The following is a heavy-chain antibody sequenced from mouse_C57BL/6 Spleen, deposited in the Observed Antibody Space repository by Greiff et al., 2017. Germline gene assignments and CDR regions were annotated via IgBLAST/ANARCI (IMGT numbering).Heavy chain of an antibody. CDR1: GFNIKDYY. Sequence: VHVKQSGAELVKPGASVKLSCTASGFNIKDYYMHWVKQRTEQGLEWIGRIDPEDGETKYAPKFQGKATITADTSSNTAYLQLSSLTSEDTAVYYCASIYYDYDDGVYAMDYWGQGTSVTVSS. D-gene: IGHD2-4*01. J-gene: IGHJ4*01. CDR3: ASIYYDYDDGVYAMDY. CDR2: IDPEDGET. V-gene: IGHV14-2*01.